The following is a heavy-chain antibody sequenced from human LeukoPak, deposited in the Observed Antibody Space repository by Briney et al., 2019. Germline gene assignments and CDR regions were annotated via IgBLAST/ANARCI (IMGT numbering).Heavy chain of an antibody. J-gene: IGHJ6*02. Sequence: ASVKVSCKASGYTFTSYDINWVRQAPGQGLEWMGWINPNSGNTGYAQKFQGRVTMTRNTSISTAYMELSSLRSEDTAVYYCARVIAPLYYYYGMDVWGQGTTVTVSS. D-gene: IGHD6-13*01. V-gene: IGHV1-8*01. CDR1: GYTFTSYD. CDR3: ARVIAPLYYYYGMDV. CDR2: INPNSGNT.